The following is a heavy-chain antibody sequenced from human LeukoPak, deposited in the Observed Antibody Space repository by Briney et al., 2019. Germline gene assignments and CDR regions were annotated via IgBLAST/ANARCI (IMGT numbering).Heavy chain of an antibody. CDR2: IYYSGST. D-gene: IGHD3-22*01. CDR1: GGSISSYY. J-gene: IGHJ6*03. Sequence: SETLSLTCTVSGGSISSYYWSWIRQPPGKGLEWIGYIYYSGSTNYNPSLKSRVTISVDTSKNQFSLKLSSVTAADTAVYYCARVPKKAYYYDSSGYHYYYYYYMDVWGKGTTVTISS. V-gene: IGHV4-59*01. CDR3: ARVPKKAYYYDSSGYHYYYYYYMDV.